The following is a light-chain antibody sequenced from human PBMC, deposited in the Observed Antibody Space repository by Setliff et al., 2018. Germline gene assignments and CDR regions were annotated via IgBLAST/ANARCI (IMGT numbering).Light chain of an antibody. V-gene: IGLV2-14*03. CDR3: NSYTGTTTPYV. Sequence: QSVLTQPASVSGSPGQSITISCTGTSNDIGYYNFVSWYQQYPGKHPKLLIYEVTNRPSGVSNRFSGSKSGNTASLTISGLQAEDEADYYCNSYTGTTTPYVFGTGT. CDR2: EVT. CDR1: SNDIGYYNF. J-gene: IGLJ1*01.